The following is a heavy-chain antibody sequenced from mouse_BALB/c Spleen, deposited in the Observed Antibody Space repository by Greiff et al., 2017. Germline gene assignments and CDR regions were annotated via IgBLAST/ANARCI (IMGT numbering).Heavy chain of an antibody. CDR1: GFTFSDYY. CDR2: ISDGGSYT. Sequence: EVMLVESGGGLVKPGGSLKLSCAASGFTFSDYYMYWVRQTPEKRLEWVATISDGGSYTYYPDSVKGRFTISRDNAKNNLYLQMSSLKSEDTAMYYCARDEDYGSSGGAMDYWGQGTSVTVSS. V-gene: IGHV5-4*02. J-gene: IGHJ4*01. D-gene: IGHD1-1*01. CDR3: ARDEDYGSSGGAMDY.